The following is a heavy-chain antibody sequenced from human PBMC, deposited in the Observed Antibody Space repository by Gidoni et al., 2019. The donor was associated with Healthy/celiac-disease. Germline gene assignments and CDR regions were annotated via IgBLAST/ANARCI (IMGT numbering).Heavy chain of an antibody. CDR2: ISYDGSNK. CDR3: AKDRYGDYAGVYDYGMDV. J-gene: IGHJ6*02. D-gene: IGHD4-17*01. V-gene: IGHV3-30*18. Sequence: QVQLVESGVGVVQPGRSLRLSCAASGFTFSSYGMHWVRQAPGKGLEWVAVISYDGSNKYYADSVKGRFTISRDNSKNTLYLQMNSLRAEDTAVYYCAKDRYGDYAGVYDYGMDVWGQGTTVTVSS. CDR1: GFTFSSYG.